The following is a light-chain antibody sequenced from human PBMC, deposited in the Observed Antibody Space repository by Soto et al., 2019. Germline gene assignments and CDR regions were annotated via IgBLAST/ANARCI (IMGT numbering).Light chain of an antibody. CDR2: DVS. J-gene: IGLJ1*01. CDR1: SSDVGGYNY. CDR3: CSYRGSGTLYV. Sequence: QSALTQPASVSGSPGQSITISCTGTSSDVGGYNYVSWYQHHPGRAPKLMIYDVSNRPSGVSNRFSGSKSGNTASLTISELQADDEADYYCCSYRGSGTLYVFGAGTKLTVL. V-gene: IGLV2-14*03.